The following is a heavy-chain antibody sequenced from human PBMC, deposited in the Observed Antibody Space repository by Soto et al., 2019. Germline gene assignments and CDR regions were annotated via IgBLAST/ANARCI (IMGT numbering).Heavy chain of an antibody. CDR1: GFTFSSYW. CDR3: ARGDYYDSSGPFSDAFDI. Sequence: QPGGSLRLSCAASGFTFSSYWMSWVRQAPGKGLEWVANIKPDGSEKWYVDSVKGRFTISRDNAKSSLYLQMDSLRAEDTAVYYCARGDYYDSSGPFSDAFDIWGQGTMVTVSS. CDR2: IKPDGSEK. V-gene: IGHV3-7*04. D-gene: IGHD3-22*01. J-gene: IGHJ3*02.